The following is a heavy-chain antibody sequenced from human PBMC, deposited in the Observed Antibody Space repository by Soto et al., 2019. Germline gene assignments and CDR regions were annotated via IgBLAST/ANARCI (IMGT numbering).Heavy chain of an antibody. CDR2: INANNGDT. CDR1: GYTFTGHY. V-gene: IGHV1-2*02. Sequence: QVQLVQSGAEVKKPGASVKVSCKASGYTFTGHYIHWVRQAPGQVLEWMGWINANNGDTKYEQKFQGRVNMTRDTSISTADMELSRLTSDGAAVYYCARETLEFDPWGQGTLVTVSS. CDR3: ARETLEFDP. D-gene: IGHD1-1*01. J-gene: IGHJ5*02.